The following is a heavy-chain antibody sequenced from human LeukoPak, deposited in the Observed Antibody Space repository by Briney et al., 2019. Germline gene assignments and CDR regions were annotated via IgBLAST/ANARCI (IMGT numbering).Heavy chain of an antibody. Sequence: GASVKVSCKASADTFTGYYIHWVRQAPGQGLECMGWIIPNSGGTNYAQKFRGRVTMTRDTSINTAYMELNSLISDDTAVYFCARGVLPPALDSWGQGTLVAVSS. V-gene: IGHV1-2*02. J-gene: IGHJ4*02. CDR2: IIPNSGGT. CDR3: ARGVLPPALDS. D-gene: IGHD2-2*01. CDR1: ADTFTGYY.